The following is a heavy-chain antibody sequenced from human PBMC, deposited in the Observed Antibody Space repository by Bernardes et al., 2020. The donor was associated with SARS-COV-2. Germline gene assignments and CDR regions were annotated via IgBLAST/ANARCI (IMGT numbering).Heavy chain of an antibody. J-gene: IGHJ4*02. Sequence: GVLRPSCAAPGFTLNSYWMHWVRQAPGKGLWWGSRINGGGGTTTYADSVKGRFTISRDNAKGTLYLQMNSLRAEDTAVYYCVRGPNTGYGRFEFWGQGTLVTVSS. CDR1: GFTLNSYW. V-gene: IGHV3-74*03. CDR2: INGGGGTT. CDR3: VRGPNTGYGRFEF. D-gene: IGHD5-12*01.